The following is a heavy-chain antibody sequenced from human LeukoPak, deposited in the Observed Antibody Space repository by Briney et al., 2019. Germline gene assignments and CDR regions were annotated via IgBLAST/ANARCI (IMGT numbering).Heavy chain of an antibody. CDR3: AREGGYSSQLASYYMDV. V-gene: IGHV4-34*01. D-gene: IGHD6-13*01. CDR2: INHSGST. CDR1: GGSFSGYY. Sequence: PSETLSLTCAVYGGSFSGYYWSWIRQPPGKGLEWIGEINHSGSTNYNPSLKSRVTISVDTSKNQFSLKLSSVTAADTAVYYCAREGGYSSQLASYYMDVWGKGTTVTVSS. J-gene: IGHJ6*03.